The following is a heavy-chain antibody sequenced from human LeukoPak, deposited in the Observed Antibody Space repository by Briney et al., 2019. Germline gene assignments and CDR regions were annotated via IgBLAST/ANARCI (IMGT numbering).Heavy chain of an antibody. CDR1: GGSISSYY. CDR3: ARAIGFYSGSYSDY. V-gene: IGHV4-59*01. D-gene: IGHD1-26*01. CDR2: IYYSGST. J-gene: IGHJ4*02. Sequence: DPSETLSLTCTVSGGSISSYYWSWIRQPPGKGLEWIGYIYYSGSTNYNPSLKSRVTISVDTSKNQFSLKLSSVTAADTAVYYCARAIGFYSGSYSDYWGQGTLVSVSS.